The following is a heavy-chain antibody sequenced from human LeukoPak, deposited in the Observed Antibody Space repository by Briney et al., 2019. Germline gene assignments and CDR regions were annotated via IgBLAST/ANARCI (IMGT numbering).Heavy chain of an antibody. CDR2: ISTYNGNT. CDR1: GYTFTSYG. Sequence: GASVKVSCKASGYTFTSYGISWVRQAPGQGLEWLGWISTYNGNTHYAQKLQGQVTISADKSISTAYLQWSSLKASDTAMYYCARQGITVANSAVLHVFDIWGQGTMVTVSS. V-gene: IGHV1-18*01. D-gene: IGHD6-19*01. CDR3: ARQGITVANSAVLHVFDI. J-gene: IGHJ3*02.